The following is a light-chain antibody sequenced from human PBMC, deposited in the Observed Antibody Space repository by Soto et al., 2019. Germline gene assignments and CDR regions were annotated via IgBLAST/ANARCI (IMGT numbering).Light chain of an antibody. Sequence: QSVLTQPASVSAAPGQKVTISCSGSSSNIGNNYVSWYQQLPGTAPKLLIYDNNKRPSGIPDRFSDSKSGTSATLAITGLQTGDEADYYCGTWDSSLSAYVFGTGTKVTV. J-gene: IGLJ1*01. V-gene: IGLV1-51*01. CDR3: GTWDSSLSAYV. CDR2: DNN. CDR1: SSNIGNNY.